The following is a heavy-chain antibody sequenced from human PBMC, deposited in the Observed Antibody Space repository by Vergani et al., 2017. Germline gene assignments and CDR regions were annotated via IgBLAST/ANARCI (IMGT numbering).Heavy chain of an antibody. V-gene: IGHV4-61*02. J-gene: IGHJ4*02. Sequence: QVQLQESGPGLVKPSQTLSLTCTVSGASISSGNYYWNWIRQPAGKGLEWIGRIYTSGSTNYNPSLKSRVTISLDTSKNQFSLKLTSVTAADTAVYYCAREVLRYFGANYWGQGTLVSVSS. CDR3: AREVLRYFGANY. CDR1: GASISSGNYY. CDR2: IYTSGST. D-gene: IGHD3-16*01.